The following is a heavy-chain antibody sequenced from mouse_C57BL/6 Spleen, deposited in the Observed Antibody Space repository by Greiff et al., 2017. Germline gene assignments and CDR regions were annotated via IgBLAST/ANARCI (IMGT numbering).Heavy chain of an antibody. Sequence: DVKLQESGPGLVKPSQSLSLTCSVTGYSITSGYYWNWIRQFPGNKLEWMGYISYDGSNNYNPSLKNRISITRDTSKNQFFLKLNSVTTEDTATYYCARGGYYSNYEGFAYWGQGTLVTVSA. J-gene: IGHJ3*01. V-gene: IGHV3-6*01. D-gene: IGHD2-5*01. CDR2: ISYDGSN. CDR3: ARGGYYSNYEGFAY. CDR1: GYSITSGYY.